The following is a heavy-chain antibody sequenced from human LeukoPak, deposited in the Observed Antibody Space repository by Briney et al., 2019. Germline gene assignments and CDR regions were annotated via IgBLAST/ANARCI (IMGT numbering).Heavy chain of an antibody. Sequence: ASVKVSCKASGYTFTSYYMHWVRQAPGQGLEWMGIINPSGGSTSYAQKFQGRVTMTEDTSTDTAYMELSSLRSEDTAVYYCATMTTDLKNCGGDCYHFDYWGQGTLVTVSS. CDR2: INPSGGST. J-gene: IGHJ4*02. CDR1: GYTFTSYY. D-gene: IGHD2-21*02. CDR3: ATMTTDLKNCGGDCYHFDY. V-gene: IGHV1-46*01.